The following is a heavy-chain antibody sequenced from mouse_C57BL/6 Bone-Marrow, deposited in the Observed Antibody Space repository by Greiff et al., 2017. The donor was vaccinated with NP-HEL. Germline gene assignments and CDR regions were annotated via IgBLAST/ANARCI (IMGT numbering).Heavy chain of an antibody. CDR2: INPYNGGT. D-gene: IGHD2-1*01. Sequence: VQLKESGPVLVKPGASVKMSCKASGYTFTDYYMNWVKQSHGKSLEWIGVINPYNGGTSYNQKFKGKATLTVDKSSSTAYMELNSLTSEDSAVYYCAREGNCLGYAMDYWGQGTSVTVSS. CDR1: GYTFTDYY. V-gene: IGHV1-19*01. J-gene: IGHJ4*01. CDR3: AREGNCLGYAMDY.